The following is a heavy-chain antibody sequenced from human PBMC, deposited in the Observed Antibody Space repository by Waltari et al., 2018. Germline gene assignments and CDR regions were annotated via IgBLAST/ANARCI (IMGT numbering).Heavy chain of an antibody. Sequence: QVQLVQSGAEVKKPGASVKVSCKASGYTFTGYYMHWVRQAPGQGLEWMGWINPNSGGTNSAQKFQGRVTMTRDTSISTAYMELSRLRSDDTAVYYCASSVEMATITPDAFDIWGQGTMVTVSS. D-gene: IGHD5-12*01. J-gene: IGHJ3*02. CDR1: GYTFTGYY. CDR3: ASSVEMATITPDAFDI. CDR2: INPNSGGT. V-gene: IGHV1-2*02.